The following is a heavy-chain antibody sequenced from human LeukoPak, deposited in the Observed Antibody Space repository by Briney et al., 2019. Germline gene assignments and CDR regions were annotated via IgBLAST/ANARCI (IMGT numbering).Heavy chain of an antibody. CDR1: GFTFSSYS. CDR3: ASGIRRIPTSAETDY. D-gene: IGHD1-14*01. CDR2: ISSSSSTI. J-gene: IGHJ4*02. Sequence: GGSLRLSCAASGFTFSSYSMNWVRQAPGKGLEWVSYISSSSSTIYYADSVKGRFTISRDNVKNSLYLQMNSLRAEDTAVYYCASGIRRIPTSAETDYWGQGTLVTVSS. V-gene: IGHV3-48*01.